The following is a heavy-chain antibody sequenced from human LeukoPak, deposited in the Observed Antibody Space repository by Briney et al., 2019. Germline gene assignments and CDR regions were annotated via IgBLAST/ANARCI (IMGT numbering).Heavy chain of an antibody. J-gene: IGHJ4*02. CDR2: IIPIFGTA. CDR3: ARLVGYCSSTSCLDFDY. Sequence: SLKVSCKASGGTFSSYAISWVRQAPGPGLEWMGGIIPIFGTANYAQKFQGRVTITTDESTSTAYMELSSLRSEDTAVYYCARLVGYCSSTSCLDFDYWGQGTLVTVSS. CDR1: GGTFSSYA. V-gene: IGHV1-69*05. D-gene: IGHD2-2*01.